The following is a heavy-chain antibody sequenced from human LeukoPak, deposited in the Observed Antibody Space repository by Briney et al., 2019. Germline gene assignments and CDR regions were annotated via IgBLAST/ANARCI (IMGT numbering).Heavy chain of an antibody. D-gene: IGHD3-10*01. J-gene: IGHJ5*02. CDR3: ARHNRGHITP. CDR2: IYYSGST. V-gene: IGHV4-39*01. CDR1: GFSLSTSGVG. Sequence: SGPTLVKPTQTLTLTCTFSGFSLSTSGVGVGWIRQPPGKGLEWIGSIYYSGSTYYNPSLKSRVTISVDRSKNQFSLKLSSVTAADTAVYYCARHNRGHITPWGQGTLVTVSS.